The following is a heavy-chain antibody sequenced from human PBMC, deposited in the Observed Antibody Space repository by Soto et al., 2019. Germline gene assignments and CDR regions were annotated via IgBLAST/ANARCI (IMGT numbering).Heavy chain of an antibody. CDR1: GFTFSSYG. Sequence: QVQLVESGGGVVQPGRSLRLSCAASGFTFSSYGMHWVRQAPGKGLVWVAVISPDGSYQYYEGSVKGRFTITRDKSKNMLYRQMNSLRAEDTAVYYCAKGQGNYCAIDYWGQGTLFIVSS. V-gene: IGHV3-30*18. J-gene: IGHJ4*02. D-gene: IGHD1-7*01. CDR3: AKGQGNYCAIDY. CDR2: ISPDGSYQ.